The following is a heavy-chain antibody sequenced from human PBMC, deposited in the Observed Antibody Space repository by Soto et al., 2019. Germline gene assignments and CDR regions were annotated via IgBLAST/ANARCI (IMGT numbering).Heavy chain of an antibody. CDR3: ARDISGFWSGYYHQGAVDY. D-gene: IGHD3-3*01. Sequence: LRLSCAASGFTFSSYWMSWVRQAPGKGLEWVANIKQDGSEKYYVDSVKGRFTISRDNAKNSLYLQMNSLRAEDTAVYYCARDISGFWSGYYHQGAVDYWGQGTLVTVSS. CDR1: GFTFSSYW. CDR2: IKQDGSEK. J-gene: IGHJ4*02. V-gene: IGHV3-7*01.